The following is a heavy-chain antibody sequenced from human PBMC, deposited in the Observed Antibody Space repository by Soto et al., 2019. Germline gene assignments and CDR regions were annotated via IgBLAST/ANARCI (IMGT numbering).Heavy chain of an antibody. D-gene: IGHD6-19*01. Sequence: PGGSLRLSCAASGFTFSSYAMSWVRQAPGKGLEWVSATSGSGGSTYYADSVKGWFTISRDNSKNTLYLQMNSLRAEDTAVYYCALISSGWYWDPFDIWGQGTMVTVSS. CDR1: GFTFSSYA. CDR3: ALISSGWYWDPFDI. J-gene: IGHJ3*02. CDR2: TSGSGGST. V-gene: IGHV3-23*01.